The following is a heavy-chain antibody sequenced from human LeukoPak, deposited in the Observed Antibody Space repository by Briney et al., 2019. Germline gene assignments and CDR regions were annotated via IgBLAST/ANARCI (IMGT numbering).Heavy chain of an antibody. CDR1: GGSISSYY. CDR3: ARADSPNWFDP. CDR2: IYYSGST. D-gene: IGHD2-15*01. J-gene: IGHJ5*02. Sequence: SETLSLTCTVSGGSISSYYWSWIRQPPGKGLEWIGYIYYSGSTNYNPSLKSRVTISVDTSKNQFSLKLSSVTAADTAVYYCARADSPNWFDPWGQGTLVTVSS. V-gene: IGHV4-59*01.